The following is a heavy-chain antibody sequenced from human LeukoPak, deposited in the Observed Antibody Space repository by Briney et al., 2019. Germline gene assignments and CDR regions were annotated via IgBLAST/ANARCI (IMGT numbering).Heavy chain of an antibody. CDR2: ISGSGGST. CDR1: GFTFSSYA. CDR3: AKDGRQPSYNWNVVVPPRFDP. V-gene: IGHV3-23*01. D-gene: IGHD1-1*01. J-gene: IGHJ5*02. Sequence: PGGSLRLSCAASGFTFSSYAMSWVRQAPGKGLEWVSAISGSGGSTYYADSVKGRFTISRDNSKNTLYLQMNSLRAEDTAVYYCAKDGRQPSYNWNVVVPPRFDPWGQGTLVTVSS.